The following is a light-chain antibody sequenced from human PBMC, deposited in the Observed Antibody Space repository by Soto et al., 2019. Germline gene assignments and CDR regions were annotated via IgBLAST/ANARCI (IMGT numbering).Light chain of an antibody. CDR1: QSVSSN. J-gene: IGKJ1*01. Sequence: EIVLTQSPATLSLSPGERATLSCRASQSVSSNLAWYQQKPGQAPRLLIYDASNRATGIPARLSGSGSGTAVTHPISSLEPEDFAVYYCPQCSNWPRTFGRGTKVELK. CDR2: DAS. CDR3: PQCSNWPRT. V-gene: IGKV3-11*01.